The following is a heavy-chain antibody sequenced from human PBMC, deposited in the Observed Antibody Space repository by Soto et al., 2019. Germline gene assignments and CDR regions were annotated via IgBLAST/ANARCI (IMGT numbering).Heavy chain of an antibody. CDR1: GFTFSSYA. CDR2: ISYDGSNK. Sequence: QVQLVESGGGVVQPGRSLRLSCAASGFTFSSYAMHWVRQAPGKGQEWVAVISYDGSNKYYADSVKGRFTISRDNSKNTLYLQMNSLRAEDTAVYYCARGPSSLTRFDYWGQGTLVTVSS. J-gene: IGHJ4*02. V-gene: IGHV3-30-3*01. CDR3: ARGPSSLTRFDY. D-gene: IGHD2-2*01.